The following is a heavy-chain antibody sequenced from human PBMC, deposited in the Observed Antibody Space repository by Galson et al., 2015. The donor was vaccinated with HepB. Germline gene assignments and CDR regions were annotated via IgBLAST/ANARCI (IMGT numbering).Heavy chain of an antibody. D-gene: IGHD6-13*01. CDR1: GFPFSSYW. CDR3: ARDSSSWYYYYGMDV. Sequence: SLRLSCAASGFPFSSYWMSWVRQAPGKGLEWVANIKQDGSEKYYVDSVKGRFTISRDNAKNSLYLQMNSLRAEDTAVYYCARDSSSWYYYYGMDVWGQGTTVTVSS. V-gene: IGHV3-7*03. J-gene: IGHJ6*02. CDR2: IKQDGSEK.